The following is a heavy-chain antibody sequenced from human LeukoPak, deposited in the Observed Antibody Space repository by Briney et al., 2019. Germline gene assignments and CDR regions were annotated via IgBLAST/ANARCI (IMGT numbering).Heavy chain of an antibody. CDR2: ISGSGGST. CDR1: GFTFSSYA. J-gene: IGHJ4*02. D-gene: IGHD3-9*01. CDR3: ASGGSIRGILRYFDWSRPFDY. Sequence: GGSLRPSCAASGFTFSSYAMSWVRQAPGKGLEWVSAISGSGGSTYYADSVKGRFTISRDNSKNTLYLQMNSLRAEDTAVYYCASGGSIRGILRYFDWSRPFDYWGQGTLVTVSS. V-gene: IGHV3-23*01.